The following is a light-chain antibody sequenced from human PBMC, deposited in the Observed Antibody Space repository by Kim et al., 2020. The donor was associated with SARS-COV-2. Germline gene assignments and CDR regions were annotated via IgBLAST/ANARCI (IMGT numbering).Light chain of an antibody. CDR1: QSVNNY. CDR2: DVS. V-gene: IGKV3-11*01. CDR3: QHLKTWPVT. Sequence: EVVLTQSPATLSLSPGERATLSCRASQSVNNYLAWYQQKPGQAPRLLLYDVSNRATGIPARFSGSGSGTDFTLTISSLEPEDSAVYYCQHLKTWPVTFGGGTKVDIK. J-gene: IGKJ4*01.